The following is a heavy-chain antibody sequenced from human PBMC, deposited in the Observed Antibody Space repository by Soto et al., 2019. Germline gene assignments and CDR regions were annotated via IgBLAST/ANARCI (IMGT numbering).Heavy chain of an antibody. V-gene: IGHV4-59*01. D-gene: IGHD6-13*01. Sequence: QVSLQESGPGLVKPSETLSLTCTVSGGSITSNCWTWIRQPPGKGLEWIGYICNSGSTKYNPSLPSRVTISLDTSKNQVSLNVTSVAAADTAVYYCARVGTSAYYYATDVWGQGTTVTISS. J-gene: IGHJ6*02. CDR3: ARVGTSAYYYATDV. CDR2: ICNSGST. CDR1: GGSITSNC.